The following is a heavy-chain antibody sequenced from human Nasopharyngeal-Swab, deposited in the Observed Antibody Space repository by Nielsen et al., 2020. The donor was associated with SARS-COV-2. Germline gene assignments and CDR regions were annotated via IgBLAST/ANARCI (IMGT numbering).Heavy chain of an antibody. CDR1: GFTLGSYA. Sequence: GGSLRLSCAASGFTLGSYAMHWVRQAPGKGLEWVAVISYDGSNKYYADSVKGRFTISRDNSKNTLYLQMNSLRAEDTAVYYCARTGGLAAAGLDYWGQGTLVTVSS. CDR3: ARTGGLAAAGLDY. J-gene: IGHJ4*02. V-gene: IGHV3-30*04. CDR2: ISYDGSNK. D-gene: IGHD6-13*01.